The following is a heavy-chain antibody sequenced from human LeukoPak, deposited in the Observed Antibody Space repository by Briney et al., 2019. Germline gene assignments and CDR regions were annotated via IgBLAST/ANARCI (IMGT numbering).Heavy chain of an antibody. CDR3: ARVLPIYGSGNYYKVFDY. J-gene: IGHJ4*02. Sequence: SETLSLTCTVSGGSISSFYWSWVRQPPGKGLQWIGYIYYSGSTNYNPSLKRRVSISVDTSKNQFSLQLTSVTAADTAIYYCARVLPIYGSGNYYKVFDYWGQGTLVTVSS. V-gene: IGHV4-59*01. CDR2: IYYSGST. D-gene: IGHD3-10*01. CDR1: GGSISSFY.